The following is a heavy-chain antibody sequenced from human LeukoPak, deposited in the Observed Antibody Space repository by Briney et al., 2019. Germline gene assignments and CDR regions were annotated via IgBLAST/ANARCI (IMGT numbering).Heavy chain of an antibody. Sequence: PGGSLRLSCAASGLTFSSYAMSWVRQAPGEGLEWVSAITDSGGSTYYSDSVKGRFTISRDNSKNTLYLQMNTLRAEDTAIYYCAKGSSGSRPYYFDYWGQGTLVTVSS. CDR3: AKGSSGSRPYYFDY. V-gene: IGHV3-23*01. J-gene: IGHJ4*02. CDR1: GLTFSSYA. D-gene: IGHD3-22*01. CDR2: ITDSGGST.